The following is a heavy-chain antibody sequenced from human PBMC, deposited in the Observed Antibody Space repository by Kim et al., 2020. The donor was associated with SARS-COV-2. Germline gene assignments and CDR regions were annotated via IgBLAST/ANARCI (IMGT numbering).Heavy chain of an antibody. V-gene: IGHV4-59*01. CDR1: GGSISSYY. CDR3: ARDRGVYLDAFDI. Sequence: SETLSLTCTVSGGSISSYYWSWIRQPPGKGLEWIGYTYYRGSTNYNPPLKSRVTISVDTSKNQFSLKLSSVTAADTAVYYCARDRGVYLDAFDIWGQGTMVTVSS. D-gene: IGHD3-16*01. J-gene: IGHJ3*02. CDR2: TYYRGST.